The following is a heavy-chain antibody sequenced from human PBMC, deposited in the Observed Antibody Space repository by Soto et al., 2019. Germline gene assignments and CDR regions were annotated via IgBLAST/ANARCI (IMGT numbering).Heavy chain of an antibody. CDR2: VSGSGGAT. CDR3: ARDSGRGGADDY. CDR1: GFAFNTYA. V-gene: IGHV3-23*01. D-gene: IGHD1-26*01. J-gene: IGHJ4*02. Sequence: EVHLLESGGGLVRPGGSLTLSCSASGFAFNTYAMSWVRQAPGRGLEWVSGVSGSGGATYYADSVKGRFFISRDNAKNSLYLQMNSLRDVDTAVYYCARDSGRGGADDYWGQGTLVTVSS.